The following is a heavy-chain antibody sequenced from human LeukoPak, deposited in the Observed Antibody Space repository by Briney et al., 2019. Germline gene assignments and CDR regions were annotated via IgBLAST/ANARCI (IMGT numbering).Heavy chain of an antibody. D-gene: IGHD5-18*01. CDR3: ARVSGYSYGGNDY. CDR1: GASFSGYY. CDR2: INHSGST. J-gene: IGHJ4*02. V-gene: IGHV4-34*01. Sequence: PSETLSLTCAVYGASFSGYYWNWIRQPPGKGLEWIGEINHSGSTYYNPSLKSRVTISVDTSKNQVSLKLNSVTAADTAVYYCARVSGYSYGGNDYWGQGTLVTVSS.